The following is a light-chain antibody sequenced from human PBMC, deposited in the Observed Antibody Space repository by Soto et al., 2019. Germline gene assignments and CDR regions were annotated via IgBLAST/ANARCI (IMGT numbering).Light chain of an antibody. J-gene: IGKJ1*01. CDR3: YQYGSTPPT. Sequence: LTQSPGTPSLYRGERTTLXXRDSQSVSNTYLAWYQQKPGQAPRLXIYGASSRATGIPDRFSGSGSGTDFTLTISRLEPEDFVVFYCYQYGSTPPTFGQGTKVDIK. V-gene: IGKV3-20*01. CDR1: QSVSNTY. CDR2: GAS.